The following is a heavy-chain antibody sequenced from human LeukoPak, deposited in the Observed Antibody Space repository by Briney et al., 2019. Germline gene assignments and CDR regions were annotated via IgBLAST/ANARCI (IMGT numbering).Heavy chain of an antibody. V-gene: IGHV4-34*01. CDR3: ARCSSGSYRDY. D-gene: IGHD6-19*01. Sequence: SQTLSLTCAVYGGSFSGYYWSWIRQPPENGLEWIGEINHSGSTNYNPSLKSRVTISVDTSKNQFSLKLSSVTAADTAVYYCARCSSGSYRDYWGQGTLVTVSS. J-gene: IGHJ4*02. CDR2: INHSGST. CDR1: GGSFSGYY.